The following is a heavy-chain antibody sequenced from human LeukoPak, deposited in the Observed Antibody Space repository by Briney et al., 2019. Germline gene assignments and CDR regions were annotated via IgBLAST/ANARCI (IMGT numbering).Heavy chain of an antibody. V-gene: IGHV1-24*01. CDR3: ATDLLAGGLKTFDP. J-gene: IGHJ5*02. CDR2: FDPEVGET. CDR1: GNTLSEFS. Sequence: ASVKVSCKVTGNTLSEFSMHWVRQSPGNVLEWMGGFDPEVGETVYAHKFQGRVKMAEDPSTETAYMELSSLRSEDTAVYYCATDLLAGGLKTFDPWGQGTLVTVSS.